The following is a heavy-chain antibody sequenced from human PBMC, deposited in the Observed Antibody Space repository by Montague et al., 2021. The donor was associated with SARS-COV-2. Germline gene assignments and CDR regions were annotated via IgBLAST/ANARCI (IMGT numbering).Heavy chain of an antibody. D-gene: IGHD2-15*01. CDR1: GGSISIDS. CDR2: IDDSATX. V-gene: IGHV4-59*13. CDR3: ARGHCSGGFCYYGVAFDF. J-gene: IGHJ3*01. Sequence: SETLSLTCTVSGGSISIDSCDWTRQRPSKGMQLEWVGYIDDSATXNYXLSMESRVTILADTSRNQFSLNLNSVTAAATAVYYCARGHCSGGFCYYGVAFDFWGQGTMVTVS.